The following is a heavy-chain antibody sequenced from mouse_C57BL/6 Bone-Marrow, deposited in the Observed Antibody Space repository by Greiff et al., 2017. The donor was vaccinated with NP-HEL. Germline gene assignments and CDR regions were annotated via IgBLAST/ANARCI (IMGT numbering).Heavy chain of an antibody. CDR1: GFTFSSYG. D-gene: IGHD1-1*01. Sequence: EVHLVESGGDLVKPGGSLKLSCAASGFTFSSYGMSWVRQTPDKRLEWVATISSGGSYTYYPDSVKGRFTISRDNAKNTLYLQMSSLKSEDTAMYYCARHGYYGSSERYYFDYWGQGTTLTVSS. V-gene: IGHV5-6*01. CDR3: ARHGYYGSSERYYFDY. CDR2: ISSGGSYT. J-gene: IGHJ2*01.